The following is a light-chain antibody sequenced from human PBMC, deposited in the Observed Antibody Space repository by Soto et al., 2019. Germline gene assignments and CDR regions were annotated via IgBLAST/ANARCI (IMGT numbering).Light chain of an antibody. CDR2: DAS. V-gene: IGKV1-5*01. J-gene: IGKJ1*01. Sequence: DIQMTQFPSTLSASVGDTVTITFRASESISSWLAWYQEKPGKAPNLLIYDASSLESGVPSRFSGSGSGTEFTLTISSLQPDDFATYYCQDYSPYSWTFGQGTKVDIK. CDR1: ESISSW. CDR3: QDYSPYSWT.